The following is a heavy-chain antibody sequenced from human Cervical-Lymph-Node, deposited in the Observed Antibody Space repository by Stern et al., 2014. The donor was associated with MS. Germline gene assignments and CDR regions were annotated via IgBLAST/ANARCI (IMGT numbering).Heavy chain of an antibody. D-gene: IGHD6-13*01. CDR1: GFTFSSYG. Sequence: VQLVESGGGVVQPGRSLRLSCAASGFTFSSYGMHWVRQAPGQGLEWVAVISYDGSNKYYADSVKGRFPISRDNSKNTLYLQMNSLRAEDTAVYYCATEQLPNSQEYYFDYWGQGTLVTVSS. CDR2: ISYDGSNK. J-gene: IGHJ4*02. CDR3: ATEQLPNSQEYYFDY. V-gene: IGHV3-30*03.